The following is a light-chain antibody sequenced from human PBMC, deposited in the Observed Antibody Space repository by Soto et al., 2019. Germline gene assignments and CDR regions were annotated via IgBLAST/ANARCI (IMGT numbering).Light chain of an antibody. Sequence: MVTQSPGTLSLSTGDRATLSCRASQSVSSSYLAWYQQKPGRAPRLLIYGASSRATGIPDRFSGSGSGTDFTLTISGLEPEDFAVYYCQQYGNSRGTFGQ. CDR1: QSVSSSY. CDR3: QQYGNSRGT. CDR2: GAS. V-gene: IGKV3-20*01. J-gene: IGKJ1*01.